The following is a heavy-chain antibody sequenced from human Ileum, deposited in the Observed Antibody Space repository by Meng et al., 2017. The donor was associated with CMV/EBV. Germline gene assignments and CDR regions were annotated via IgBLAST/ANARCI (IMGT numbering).Heavy chain of an antibody. CDR1: GFAFSSHW. CDR2: IKEDGSEK. J-gene: IGHJ1*01. Sequence: GESLKISCAASGFAFSSHWMSWVRQAPGKGLEWVANIKEDGSEKYYVDSVKGRFTISRDNAKNSLYLQMTSLRGEDTAVYYCARDGTIFGVWGQGMLVTVSS. CDR3: ARDGTIFGV. V-gene: IGHV3-7*01. D-gene: IGHD3-3*01.